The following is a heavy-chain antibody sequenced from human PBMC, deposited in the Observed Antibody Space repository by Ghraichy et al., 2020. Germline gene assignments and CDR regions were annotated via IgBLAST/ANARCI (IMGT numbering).Heavy chain of an antibody. J-gene: IGHJ4*02. CDR1: GASISSGGHY. CDR3: AREGDDSSGFYPGKGFDY. V-gene: IGHV4-31*03. D-gene: IGHD3-22*01. Sequence: SQTLSLTCTVSGASISSGGHYWSWIRQHPGKGLEWIGYIYYGVSTYYNPSLRSRATISLDTSKNQFSLKLRSVTAADTAVYYCAREGDDSSGFYPGKGFDYWGQATLVTVSS. CDR2: IYYGVST.